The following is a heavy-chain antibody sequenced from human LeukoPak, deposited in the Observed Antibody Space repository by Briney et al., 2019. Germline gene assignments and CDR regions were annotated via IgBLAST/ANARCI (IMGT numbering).Heavy chain of an antibody. V-gene: IGHV3-23*01. Sequence: PGGSLRLSCAASGFTFTTYWMTWVRQAPGKGLEWVSAISGSGGSTYYADSVKGRFTISRDNSKNTPYLQMNSLRAEDTAVYYCAKRLTYYYGSGSYYNDAFDIWGQGTMVTVSS. CDR2: ISGSGGST. CDR3: AKRLTYYYGSGSYYNDAFDI. D-gene: IGHD3-10*01. J-gene: IGHJ3*02. CDR1: GFTFTTYW.